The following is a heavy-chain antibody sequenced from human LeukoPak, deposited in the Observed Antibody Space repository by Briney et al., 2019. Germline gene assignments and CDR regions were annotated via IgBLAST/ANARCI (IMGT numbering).Heavy chain of an antibody. CDR3: VKGVVVVTARAFDY. CDR2: INSDGSST. J-gene: IGHJ4*02. V-gene: IGHV3-74*01. Sequence: QPGGSLRLSCAASGFTFSSYWMHWVRQAPGKGLVWVSRINSDGSSTTYADSVKDRFTISRDNSKNTLYLQMSSLRAEDTALYYCVKGVVVVTARAFDYWGQGTLVTVSS. CDR1: GFTFSSYW. D-gene: IGHD2-21*02.